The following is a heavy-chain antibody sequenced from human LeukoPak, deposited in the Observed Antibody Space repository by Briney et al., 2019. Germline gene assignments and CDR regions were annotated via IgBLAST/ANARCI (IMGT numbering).Heavy chain of an antibody. V-gene: IGHV3-74*01. D-gene: IGHD2/OR15-2a*01. CDR2: VNSDGSAT. CDR1: GFILTRYW. Sequence: GGSRSLSCAASGFILTRYWMHWVRQAPGKGLVWVSHVNSDGSATSYADSVKGRFTISRDNAKNTVYLHMNSLRVEDTAVYYCTSFYETNWGQGTLVTVSS. CDR3: TSFYETN. J-gene: IGHJ4*02.